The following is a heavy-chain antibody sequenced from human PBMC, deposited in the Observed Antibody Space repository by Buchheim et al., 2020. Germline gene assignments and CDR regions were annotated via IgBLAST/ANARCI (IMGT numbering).Heavy chain of an antibody. CDR3: ARIPSITIFGTGPNYYYYMDV. CDR2: ISSSSSYI. V-gene: IGHV3-21*01. Sequence: EVQLVESGGGLVKPGGSLRLSCAASGFTFSSYSMNWVRQAPGKGLEWVSSISSSSSYIYYADSVKGRFTISRDNAKNSLYLQMNSLRAEDTAVYYCARIPSITIFGTGPNYYYYMDVWGKGTT. D-gene: IGHD3-3*01. CDR1: GFTFSSYS. J-gene: IGHJ6*03.